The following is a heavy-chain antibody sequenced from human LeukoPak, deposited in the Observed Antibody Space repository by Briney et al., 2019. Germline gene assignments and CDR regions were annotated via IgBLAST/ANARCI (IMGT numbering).Heavy chain of an antibody. CDR1: GYTFTSYG. Sequence: ASVKVSCKASGYTFTSYGFSWVRQAPGQGLEWMGIINPRGGSTSYTQKFQGRVTMTRDTSTNTVYMDLSSLRSEDTAVYYCAREIGPIQLHLWGSAFDYWGQGTLVTVSS. V-gene: IGHV1-46*01. D-gene: IGHD5-18*01. J-gene: IGHJ4*02. CDR2: INPRGGST. CDR3: AREIGPIQLHLWGSAFDY.